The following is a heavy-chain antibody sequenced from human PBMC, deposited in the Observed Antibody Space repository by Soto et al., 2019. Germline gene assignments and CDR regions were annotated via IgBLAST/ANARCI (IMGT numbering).Heavy chain of an antibody. J-gene: IGHJ4*02. V-gene: IGHV3-7*01. Sequence: GGSLRLSCAASGFTFTTYWLFWVRQPPGKGLEWVATINQDGSQKYYVDSVKGRFTISRDNAKNTLYLQMNSLRAEDTAVYYCVRGAYSAYFNWGQGTLVTVSS. CDR2: INQDGSQK. CDR1: GFTFTTYW. D-gene: IGHD5-12*01. CDR3: VRGAYSAYFN.